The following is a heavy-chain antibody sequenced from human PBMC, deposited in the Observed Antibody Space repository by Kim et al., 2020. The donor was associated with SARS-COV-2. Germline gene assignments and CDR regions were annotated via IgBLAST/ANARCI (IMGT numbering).Heavy chain of an antibody. D-gene: IGHD3-10*01. CDR1: GYIFSISF. CDR2: IDPSDSYT. J-gene: IGHJ4*02. Sequence: GESLKISCKGSGYIFSISFITWVRQMPGKGLEWMGRIDPSDSYTNYGPSFQSHVTISADKSISTAYLQWSSLKASDTAMYYCVSQAYGSGRNPDYWGQGTLVTVSS. V-gene: IGHV5-10-1*01. CDR3: VSQAYGSGRNPDY.